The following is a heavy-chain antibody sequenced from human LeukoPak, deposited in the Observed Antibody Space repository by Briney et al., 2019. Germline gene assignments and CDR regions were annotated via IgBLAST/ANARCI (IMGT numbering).Heavy chain of an antibody. CDR1: GFTFSSYS. D-gene: IGHD3-22*01. V-gene: IGHV3-21*01. J-gene: IGHJ4*02. CDR2: ISSSSSYI. Sequence: GGSLRLSCAASGFTFSSYSINWVRQAPGKGLEWVSSISSSSSYIYYADSVKGRFTISRDNAKNSLYLQMNSLRAQDTAVYYCASQYYYDSSGWNYFDYWGQGTLVTVSS. CDR3: ASQYYYDSSGWNYFDY.